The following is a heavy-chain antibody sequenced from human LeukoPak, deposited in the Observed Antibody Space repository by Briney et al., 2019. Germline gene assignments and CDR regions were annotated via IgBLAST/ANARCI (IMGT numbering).Heavy chain of an antibody. Sequence: PSETLSLTCAVYGGSFSGYYWSWIRQPPGKGLEWIGEINHSGSTNYNPSLKSRVTISVDTSKNQFSLKLSSVTAADTAVYYCARGAGHLPRHWGQGTLVTVSS. CDR1: GGSFSGYY. CDR3: ARGAGHLPRH. J-gene: IGHJ1*01. V-gene: IGHV4-34*01. D-gene: IGHD3-3*02. CDR2: INHSGST.